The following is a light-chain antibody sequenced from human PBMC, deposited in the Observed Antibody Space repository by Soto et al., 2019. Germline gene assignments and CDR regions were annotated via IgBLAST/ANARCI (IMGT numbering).Light chain of an antibody. J-gene: IGLJ2*01. Sequence: QSVLTQPRSASGTPGQRVTISCSGSSSNIGSNTVNWYQQLPGTAPKLLIYSNNQRPSGVPDRFSGSKSGTSASLAISGLQSEDKADYYCAAWDDSLNGVVFGGGTKVTVL. CDR2: SNN. CDR1: SSNIGSNT. V-gene: IGLV1-44*01. CDR3: AAWDDSLNGVV.